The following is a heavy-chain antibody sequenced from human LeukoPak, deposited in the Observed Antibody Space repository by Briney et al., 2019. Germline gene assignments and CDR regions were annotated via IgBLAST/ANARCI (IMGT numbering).Heavy chain of an antibody. D-gene: IGHD6-19*01. J-gene: IGHJ4*02. CDR3: ARAHDRQWLEGHYFDY. Sequence: ASVKVSCKASGYTFTGYYMHWVRQAPGQGLEWMGWLSPDSGGTSYAQKFQGRVTMTRDTSISTAYMELSRLTSDDTAVYYCARAHDRQWLEGHYFDYWGQGTLVTVSS. CDR1: GYTFTGYY. CDR2: LSPDSGGT. V-gene: IGHV1-2*02.